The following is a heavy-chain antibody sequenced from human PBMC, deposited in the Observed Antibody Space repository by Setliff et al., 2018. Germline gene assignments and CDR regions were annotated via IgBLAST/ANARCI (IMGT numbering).Heavy chain of an antibody. D-gene: IGHD3-22*01. CDR2: IYSTGSA. V-gene: IGHV4-39*01. Sequence: SETLSLTCAVSGDSVIGSIYYWGWIRQPPGKGLEWIGSIYSTGSAYSPTSLQXXXTXXXXXXXXXXXXXXXXXXXXXXXVYYCAASKDHYDSSGFPVYGVYDVWGQGTMVTVSS. CDR1: GDSVIGSIYY. CDR3: AASKDHYDSSGFPVYGVYDV. J-gene: IGHJ3*01.